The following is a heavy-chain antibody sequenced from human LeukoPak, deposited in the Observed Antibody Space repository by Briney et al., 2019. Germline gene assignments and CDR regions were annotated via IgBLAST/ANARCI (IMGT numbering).Heavy chain of an antibody. CDR3: VRAPDGGYDY. CDR2: VSSGGSVM. Sequence: PGGSLRLSCTASGFTFSAYSMQWVRQAPGKGLEYISYVSSGGSVMYYADSVKGRFTISRDNAKKSVYLQMNSLRDEDTAIYYCVRAPDGGYDYWGQGARVTVSS. D-gene: IGHD1-26*01. J-gene: IGHJ4*02. CDR1: GFTFSAYS. V-gene: IGHV3-48*02.